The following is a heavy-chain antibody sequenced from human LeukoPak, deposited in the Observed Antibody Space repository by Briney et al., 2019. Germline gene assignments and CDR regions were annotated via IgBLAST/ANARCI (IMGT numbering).Heavy chain of an antibody. D-gene: IGHD3-10*01. Sequence: PGGSLRLSCAASGFTFSSYGMSWVRQAPGKGLEWVSAISGSGGSTYYADSVKGRFTISRDNSKNTLYLQMNSLRAEDTAVYYCAKEPRGGYYYGSGSPNWFDPWGQGTLVTVSS. CDR3: AKEPRGGYYYGSGSPNWFDP. CDR1: GFTFSSYG. CDR2: ISGSGGST. V-gene: IGHV3-23*01. J-gene: IGHJ5*02.